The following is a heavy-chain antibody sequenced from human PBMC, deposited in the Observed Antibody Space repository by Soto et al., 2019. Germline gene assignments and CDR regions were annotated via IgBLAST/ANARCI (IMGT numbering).Heavy chain of an antibody. D-gene: IGHD6-13*01. CDR2: IWYDGSNK. V-gene: IGHV3-33*01. J-gene: IGHJ5*02. CDR3: ARESRQQLVNWFDP. CDR1: GFTFSSYG. Sequence: SLRLSCAASGFTFSSYGMHWVRQAPGKGLEWVAVIWYDGSNKYYADSVKGRFTISRDNSKNTLYLQMNSLRAEDTAVYYCARESRQQLVNWFDPWGQGTLVTVSS.